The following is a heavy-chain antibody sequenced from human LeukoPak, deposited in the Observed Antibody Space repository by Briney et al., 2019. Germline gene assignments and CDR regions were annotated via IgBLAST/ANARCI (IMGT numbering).Heavy chain of an antibody. CDR3: ARGGGIVGASDAFDI. CDR1: RYTFSDHY. V-gene: IGHV1-2*06. CDR2: INPNSGGA. J-gene: IGHJ3*02. Sequence: ASVKVSCKASRYTFSDHYIHWVRQAPGQGLEWMGRINPNSGGASYAQKFQGRATMTRDTSITTAYMELSRLRSDDTAVYFCARGGGIVGASDAFDIWGQGTMVTVSS. D-gene: IGHD1-26*01.